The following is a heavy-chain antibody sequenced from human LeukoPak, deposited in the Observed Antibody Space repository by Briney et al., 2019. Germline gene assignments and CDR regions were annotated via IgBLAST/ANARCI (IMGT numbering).Heavy chain of an antibody. Sequence: GGSLRLSCAASGFTFDDYAMHWVRQAPGKGLEWVSGISWNSGSIGYADSVKGRFTISRDNAKNSLYLQMNSLRAEDTAVYYCAKDRIAVAGTDAFDIWGQGTMVTVSS. V-gene: IGHV3-9*01. CDR3: AKDRIAVAGTDAFDI. CDR1: GFTFDDYA. D-gene: IGHD6-19*01. J-gene: IGHJ3*02. CDR2: ISWNSGSI.